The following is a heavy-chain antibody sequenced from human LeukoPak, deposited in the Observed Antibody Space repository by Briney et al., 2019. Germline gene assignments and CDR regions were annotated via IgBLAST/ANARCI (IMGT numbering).Heavy chain of an antibody. CDR1: GGSISSSSYY. Sequence: SETLSLTCTVSGGSISSSSYYWGWIRQPPGKGLEWIGYIYCSGSTNYNPSLKSRVTISVDTSKNQFSLKLSSVTAADTAVYYCARDSSGYSGYDYYYMDVWGKGTTVTISS. CDR2: IYCSGST. D-gene: IGHD1-26*01. J-gene: IGHJ6*03. V-gene: IGHV4-61*01. CDR3: ARDSSGYSGYDYYYMDV.